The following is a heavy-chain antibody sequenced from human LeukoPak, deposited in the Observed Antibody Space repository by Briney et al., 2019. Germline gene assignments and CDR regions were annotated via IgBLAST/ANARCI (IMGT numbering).Heavy chain of an antibody. D-gene: IGHD3-22*01. Sequence: SETLSLTCTVSGGSISSYYWSWIRQPPGKGLEWIGYIYYSGSTNYNPSLKSRVTISVDTSKNQCSLKLSSVTAADTAVYYCARVGLASSMIVATFDPWGQGTLVTVSS. CDR1: GGSISSYY. V-gene: IGHV4-59*01. CDR3: ARVGLASSMIVATFDP. J-gene: IGHJ5*02. CDR2: IYYSGST.